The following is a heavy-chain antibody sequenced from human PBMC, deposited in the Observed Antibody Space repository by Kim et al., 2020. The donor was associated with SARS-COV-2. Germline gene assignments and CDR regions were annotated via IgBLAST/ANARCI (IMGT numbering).Heavy chain of an antibody. V-gene: IGHV4-34*01. CDR2: INHSGST. D-gene: IGHD3-3*01. J-gene: IGHJ4*02. Sequence: SETLSLTCAVYGGSFSGYYWSWIRQPPGKGLEWIGEINHSGSTNYNPSLKSRVTISVDTSKNQFSLKLSSVTAADTAVYYCARVTRRTYYDFWSGYYLDYWGQGTLVTVSS. CDR1: GGSFSGYY. CDR3: ARVTRRTYYDFWSGYYLDY.